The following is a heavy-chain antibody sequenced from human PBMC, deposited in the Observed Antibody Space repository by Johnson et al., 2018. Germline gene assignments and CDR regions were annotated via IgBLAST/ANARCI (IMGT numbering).Heavy chain of an antibody. CDR1: GFTFSRYW. J-gene: IGHJ4*02. CDR2: INSDGSST. V-gene: IGHV3-74*01. Sequence: VQLQESGGGLVQPGGSLRLSCAASGFTFSRYWMHWVRQAPGKGLVWVSRINSDGSSTSYVDSVKGRFTISRDNAKKTRYLQMNSLRDEDTAVYYCVRVKVATGPDYWGQGTLVTVAS. CDR3: VRVKVATGPDY. D-gene: IGHD5-12*01.